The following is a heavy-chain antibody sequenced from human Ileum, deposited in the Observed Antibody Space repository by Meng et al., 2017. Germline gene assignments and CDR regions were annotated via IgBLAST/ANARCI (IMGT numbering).Heavy chain of an antibody. V-gene: IGHV4-39*01. CDR3: VRRAGLRQAFDY. CDR1: GGSISGSSYY. Sequence: QLQLQESGPGLVRPSETLSLTCTVSGGSISGSSYYWGWIRQPPGKGLEWIGSIYSSGSTYYNPSLKSRVTTSVDTSKNQFSLKLSSVTAADTAVYYCVRRAGLRQAFDYWGQGTLVTVFS. D-gene: IGHD4-17*01. J-gene: IGHJ4*02. CDR2: IYSSGST.